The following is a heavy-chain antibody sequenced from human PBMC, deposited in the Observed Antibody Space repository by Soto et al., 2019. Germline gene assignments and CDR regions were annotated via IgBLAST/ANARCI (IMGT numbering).Heavy chain of an antibody. D-gene: IGHD3-22*01. CDR1: GFSLSTSGMC. CDR3: ARIALGHYYDSSGYFDY. Sequence: SGPTLVNPTQTLTLTCTFSGFSLSTSGMCVSWIRQPPGKALEWLALIDWDDDKYYSTSLKTRLTISKDTSKNQVVLTMTNMDPVDTATYYCARIALGHYYDSSGYFDYWGQGTLVTLYS. J-gene: IGHJ4*02. CDR2: IDWDDDK. V-gene: IGHV2-70*01.